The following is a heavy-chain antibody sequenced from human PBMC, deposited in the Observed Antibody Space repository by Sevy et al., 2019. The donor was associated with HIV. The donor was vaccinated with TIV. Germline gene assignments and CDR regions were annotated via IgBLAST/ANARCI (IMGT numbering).Heavy chain of an antibody. CDR2: INHSGST. J-gene: IGHJ6*02. V-gene: IGHV4-34*01. CDR3: ARRGDHCSSTSCPLDYYYGMDV. CDR1: GGSFSGYY. Sequence: SETLSLTCAVYGGSFSGYYWSWIRQPPGKGLEWIGEINHSGSTNYNPSLKSRVTISVDTSKRHFSLKLSSVTAADTVRYYCARRGDHCSSTSCPLDYYYGMDVWGQGTTVTVSS. D-gene: IGHD2-2*01.